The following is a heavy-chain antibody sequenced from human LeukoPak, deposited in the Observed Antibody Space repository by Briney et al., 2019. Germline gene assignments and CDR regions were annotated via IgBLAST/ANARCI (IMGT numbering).Heavy chain of an antibody. CDR1: GYIFTTYW. V-gene: IGHV5-51*01. CDR3: ARGHGSGWSNFDY. J-gene: IGHJ4*02. Sequence: GESLKISCEASGYIFTTYWIGWVRQKPGKGLEWMGIIFPGDSDTRYSPSFQGQVTISADKSISTAYLQWSSLKASDTAMYYCARGHGSGWSNFDYWGQGTLVTVSS. D-gene: IGHD6-19*01. CDR2: IFPGDSDT.